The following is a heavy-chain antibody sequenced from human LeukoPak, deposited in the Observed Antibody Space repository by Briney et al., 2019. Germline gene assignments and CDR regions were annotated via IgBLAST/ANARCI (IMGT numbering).Heavy chain of an antibody. CDR1: GFTFSSYA. CDR2: ISYDGSNK. J-gene: IGHJ1*01. D-gene: IGHD6-19*01. V-gene: IGHV3-30*04. CDR3: ARVGSGWEEHFQH. Sequence: GRSLRLSCAASGFTFSSYAMHWVRQAPGKGLEWVAVISYDGSNKYYADSVKGRFTISRDNSKNTLYLQMNSLRAEDTAVYYCARVGSGWEEHFQHWGQGTLVTVSS.